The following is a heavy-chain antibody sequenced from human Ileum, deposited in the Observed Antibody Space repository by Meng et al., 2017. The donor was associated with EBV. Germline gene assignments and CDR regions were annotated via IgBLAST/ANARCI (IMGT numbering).Heavy chain of an antibody. CDR3: ALFTRSWFDP. Sequence: QITLKESGPTRVKPXXTLTLTCTFSGFSLSTSEVGVGWIRQPPGKALEWLAVIYWDDDKRYSPSLKSRLTITKDTSKNQVVLTLTNMDPVDTATYYCALFTRSWFDPWGQGTMVTVSS. J-gene: IGHJ5*02. D-gene: IGHD2-2*01. V-gene: IGHV2-5*02. CDR1: GFSLSTSEVG. CDR2: IYWDDDK.